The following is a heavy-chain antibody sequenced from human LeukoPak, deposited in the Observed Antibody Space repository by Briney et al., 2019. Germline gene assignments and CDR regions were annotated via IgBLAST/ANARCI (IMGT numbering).Heavy chain of an antibody. J-gene: IGHJ4*02. Sequence: GGSLRLSCAASGFTFSSYAMSWFRQAPGKGLEWVSTISGSGGSTYYADSVKGRFTISRDSSKNTLYLQMNSLRAEDTAVYYCAKDRTYYYESRGYFDYWGQGTLVTVSS. D-gene: IGHD3-22*01. CDR1: GFTFSSYA. CDR2: ISGSGGST. V-gene: IGHV3-23*01. CDR3: AKDRTYYYESRGYFDY.